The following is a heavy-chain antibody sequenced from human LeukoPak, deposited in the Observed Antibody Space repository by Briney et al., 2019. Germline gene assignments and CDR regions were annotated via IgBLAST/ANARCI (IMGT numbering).Heavy chain of an antibody. V-gene: IGHV6-1*01. CDR2: TYYRSKWYN. D-gene: IGHD5-24*01. CDR1: GDSVSSNSAA. J-gene: IGHJ3*01. Sequence: SQTLSLTCAISGDSVSSNSAAWNWIRQSLSRGLEWLGRTYYRSKWYNDYAVSVKSRITINPDTSKNQFSLQLNSVTSEDTAVYYCARGGQGDGYSADDAFDVWGQGTMVTVSS. CDR3: ARGGQGDGYSADDAFDV.